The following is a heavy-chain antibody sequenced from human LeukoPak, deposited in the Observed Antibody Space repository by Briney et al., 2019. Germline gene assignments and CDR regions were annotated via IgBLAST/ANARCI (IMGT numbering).Heavy chain of an antibody. CDR2: IDDSGST. CDR1: GGSISSYY. J-gene: IGHJ3*02. CDR3: ARKYYYDSERGAFDM. D-gene: IGHD3-22*01. V-gene: IGHV4-59*01. Sequence: SETLSLTCTVSGGSISSYYWSWIRQPPGKGLEWIGYIDDSGSTNYNPSLKSRVTISVDTSKNQFSLRLSSVTPADTAVYYCARKYYYDSERGAFDMWGQGTVVSVTS.